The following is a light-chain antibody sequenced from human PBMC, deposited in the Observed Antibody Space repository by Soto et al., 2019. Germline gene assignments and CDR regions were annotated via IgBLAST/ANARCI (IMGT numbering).Light chain of an antibody. J-gene: IGKJ4*01. V-gene: IGKV3-20*01. CDR3: QQYGSSPALT. CDR1: QSVSSSY. CDR2: GAS. Sequence: EMGLPQSPGPFPFPPGERAPLSCRASQSVSSSYLAWYQQKPGQAPRLLIYGASSRATGIPARFSGSGSGTDFTLTISRLEPEDFAVYYCQQYGSSPALTFGGGTKVEIK.